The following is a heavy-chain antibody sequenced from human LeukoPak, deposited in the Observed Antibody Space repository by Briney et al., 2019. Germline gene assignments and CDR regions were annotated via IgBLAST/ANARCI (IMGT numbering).Heavy chain of an antibody. D-gene: IGHD6-6*01. CDR1: GYTFTGYY. Sequence: ASVKVSCKASGYTFTGYYMHWVRQAPGQGLEWMGWINPNSGGTNYAQKFQGRVTMTRDTSISTAYMELSRLRSDDTAVYYCARDTPSDSSSSGEQSDYWAREPWSPSPQ. CDR2: INPNSGGT. J-gene: IGHJ4*02. CDR3: ARDTPSDSSSSGEQSDY. V-gene: IGHV1-2*02.